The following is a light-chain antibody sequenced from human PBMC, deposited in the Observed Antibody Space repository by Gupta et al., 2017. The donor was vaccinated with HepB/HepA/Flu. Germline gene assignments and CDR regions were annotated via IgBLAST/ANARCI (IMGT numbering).Light chain of an antibody. CDR3: EQGNDWPIT. CDR1: QNLLFSDGNTF. J-gene: IGKJ4*01. CDR2: RGS. V-gene: IGKV2-30*01. Sequence: DVVLTQSPLSLPVTLGQSASISCMSSQNLLFSDGNTFLHWFQQRRGQSPRRLIYRGSNRYSGVPERFSGSGSGTNFTLEISRVDAEDVGVYYCEQGNDWPITFGGGTKVEIK.